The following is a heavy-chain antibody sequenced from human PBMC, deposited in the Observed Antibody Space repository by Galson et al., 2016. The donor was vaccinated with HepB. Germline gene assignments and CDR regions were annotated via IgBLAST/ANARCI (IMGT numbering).Heavy chain of an antibody. V-gene: IGHV3-74*01. J-gene: IGHJ4*02. D-gene: IGHD2-15*01. CDR1: GFTLRDYW. CDR2: SDHDGRDP. Sequence: SLRLSCAVSGFTLRDYWMHWGRQVPGKGLVWVARSDHDGRDPTYADFVKGRFTISRGNARNTLYLQMRSLRVDDSAVYYCVRGGSRGSLDYWGQGTLVTVSS. CDR3: VRGGSRGSLDY.